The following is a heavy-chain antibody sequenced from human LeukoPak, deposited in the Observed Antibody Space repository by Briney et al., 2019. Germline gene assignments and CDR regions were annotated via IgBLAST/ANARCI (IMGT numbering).Heavy chain of an antibody. CDR2: IWNDGDNK. D-gene: IGHD3-3*02. V-gene: IGHV3-30*02. Sequence: PGGSLRLSCAASGFFFTSSGMNWVRQAPGKGLEWVAFIWNDGDNKYYADSVKGRFTISRDNSKNTLSLQMNSLSAEDTAVYYCSTEMSSEHIFWGQGTLITVSS. J-gene: IGHJ4*02. CDR1: GFFFTSSG. CDR3: STEMSSEHIF.